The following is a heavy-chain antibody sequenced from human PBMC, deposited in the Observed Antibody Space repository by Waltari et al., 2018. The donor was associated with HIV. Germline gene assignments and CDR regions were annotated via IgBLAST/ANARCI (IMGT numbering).Heavy chain of an antibody. CDR3: ARDPEMATKWGY. J-gene: IGHJ4*02. V-gene: IGHV3-53*01. D-gene: IGHD5-12*01. CDR1: GFTVSSTY. CDR2: IYSGGST. Sequence: EVQLVESGGGLIQPGGSLRLSCAASGFTVSSTYMSWVRQAPGTGVGWVSVIYSGGSTYYADSVKGRFTISRDNSKNTVYLQMNSLRAEDTAVYYCARDPEMATKWGYWGQGTLVTVSS.